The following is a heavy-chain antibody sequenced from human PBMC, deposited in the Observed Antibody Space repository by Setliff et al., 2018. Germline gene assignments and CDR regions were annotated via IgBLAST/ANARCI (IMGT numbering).Heavy chain of an antibody. D-gene: IGHD3-16*01. Sequence: SVKVSCKASGGSFNNYPISWVRQAPGHGLEWMGGIIPMFRTGKYAQRFQGRVTITADESTTTAHMEMSSLKSEDTALYYCARGAVNWAAFNIWGQGTLVTVSS. CDR1: GGSFNNYP. J-gene: IGHJ3*02. CDR2: IIPMFRTG. V-gene: IGHV1-69*13. CDR3: ARGAVNWAAFNI.